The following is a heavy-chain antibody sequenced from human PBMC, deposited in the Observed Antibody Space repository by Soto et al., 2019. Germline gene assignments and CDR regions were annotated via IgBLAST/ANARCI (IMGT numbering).Heavy chain of an antibody. D-gene: IGHD6-13*01. V-gene: IGHV2-5*02. Sequence: QITLKESGPTLVKPTQTLTLTCTFSGFSLSTSGVGVGWIRQPPGKALEWLALIYWDDDKRYSPSLKSRLTSXKXTSNNQVVLTMTNMDPVDTATYYCAHRPDSSWGFDYWGQGTLVTVSS. CDR2: IYWDDDK. CDR3: AHRPDSSWGFDY. CDR1: GFSLSTSGVG. J-gene: IGHJ4*02.